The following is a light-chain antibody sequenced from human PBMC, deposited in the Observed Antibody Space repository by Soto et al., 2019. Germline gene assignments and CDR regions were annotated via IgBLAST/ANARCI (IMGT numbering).Light chain of an antibody. Sequence: QSVLTQPPSASGTPGQRVTISCSGRNSNIGSYTVNWYLQLPGTAPKLLIYSDNQRPSGVPDRFSGSKSGTSASLAISGLQSEDEADYYCATWDDSLNALVFGGGTKVTVL. J-gene: IGLJ3*02. CDR2: SDN. CDR3: ATWDDSLNALV. CDR1: NSNIGSYT. V-gene: IGLV1-44*01.